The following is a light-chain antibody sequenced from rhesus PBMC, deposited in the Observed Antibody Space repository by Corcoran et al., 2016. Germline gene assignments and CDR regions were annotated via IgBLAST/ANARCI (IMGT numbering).Light chain of an antibody. CDR3: QLRDSSRDRYI. Sequence: SYELTQPRSVSVSQGQTARITCGGDNIGSEAVHWYQQKPAQAPVLVLYDDSERPSGIPDRFSGSKSGNTATLTLSGVEAGDEGDQDHQLRDSSRDRYIFGAGSRRTVL. CDR1: NIGSEA. V-gene: IGLV3-44*01. J-gene: IGLJ1*01. CDR2: DDS.